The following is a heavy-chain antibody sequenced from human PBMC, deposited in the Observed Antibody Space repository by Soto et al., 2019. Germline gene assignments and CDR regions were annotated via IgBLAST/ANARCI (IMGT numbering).Heavy chain of an antibody. V-gene: IGHV3-7*01. J-gene: IGHJ6*02. D-gene: IGHD6-13*01. CDR2: IKEDGSEK. CDR3: ARDRSSWYYYYYGMDV. Sequence: GGSLRLSCAASEYIHKNYWMKWVRQAPGQGLEWVATIKEDGSEKYYADSVRGRFTISRDNARNSLYLQMNSLRAEDTAVYYCARDRSSWYYYYYGMDVWGQGTTVTVSS. CDR1: EYIHKNYW.